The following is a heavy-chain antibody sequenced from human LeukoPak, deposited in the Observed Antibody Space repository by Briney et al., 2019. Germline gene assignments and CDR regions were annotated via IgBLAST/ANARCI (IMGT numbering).Heavy chain of an antibody. CDR1: GFTFSSSG. CDR2: IRYDGSNK. V-gene: IGHV3-30*02. D-gene: IGHD2-2*01. Sequence: PGGSLRLSCAASGFTFSSSGMHWVRQAPGKGLEWVAFIRYDGSNKYYADSVKGRFTIPRDNSKNTLYLQMKSLRAEDTAVYYCARTRGIVVVPAARFDYWGRGTLVTVSS. CDR3: ARTRGIVVVPAARFDY. J-gene: IGHJ4*02.